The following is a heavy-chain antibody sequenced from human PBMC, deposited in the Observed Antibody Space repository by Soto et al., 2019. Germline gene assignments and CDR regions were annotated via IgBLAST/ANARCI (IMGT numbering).Heavy chain of an antibody. Sequence: GGSLRLSCAASGFTFSSYAMSWVRQAPGKGLEWVSAISGSGGSTYYADSVKGRFTISRDNSKNTLYLQMNSLRAEDTAVYYCAKVGQQLVQRGAWYYFDYWGQGTLVTVSS. V-gene: IGHV3-23*01. CDR3: AKVGQQLVQRGAWYYFDY. CDR1: GFTFSSYA. J-gene: IGHJ4*02. D-gene: IGHD6-13*01. CDR2: ISGSGGST.